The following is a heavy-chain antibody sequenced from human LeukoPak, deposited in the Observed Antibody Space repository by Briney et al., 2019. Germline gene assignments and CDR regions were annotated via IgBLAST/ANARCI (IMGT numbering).Heavy chain of an antibody. Sequence: GGSLRLSCAASGFTFSSYWMHWVRQAPGKGLVWVSRINSDGSSTSYADSVKGRFTISRDNAKNALYLQMNSLRAEDTAVYYCARVPYYYDSSGYLPLDYWGQGTLVTVSS. D-gene: IGHD3-22*01. J-gene: IGHJ4*02. V-gene: IGHV3-74*01. CDR1: GFTFSSYW. CDR3: ARVPYYYDSSGYLPLDY. CDR2: INSDGSST.